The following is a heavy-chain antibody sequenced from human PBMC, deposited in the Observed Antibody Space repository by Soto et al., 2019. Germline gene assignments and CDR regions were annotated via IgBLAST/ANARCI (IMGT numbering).Heavy chain of an antibody. CDR1: GYTFTSYA. V-gene: IGHV1-3*01. D-gene: IGHD4-17*01. CDR3: ARHDYGDYGYGMDV. Sequence: GASLKVSCKASGYTFTSYAMHWVRQAPGQRLEWMGWINAGNGNTKYSQKFQGRVTITRDTSASTAYMELSSLRSEDTAVYYCARHDYGDYGYGMDVWGQGTMVTVSS. CDR2: INAGNGNT. J-gene: IGHJ6*02.